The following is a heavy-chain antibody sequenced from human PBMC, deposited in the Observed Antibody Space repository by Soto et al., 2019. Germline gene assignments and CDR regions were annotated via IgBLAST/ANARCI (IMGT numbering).Heavy chain of an antibody. CDR1: GGSISSSSYY. J-gene: IGHJ4*02. V-gene: IGHV4-39*01. CDR2: IYYSGST. CDR3: ARLSLYSGSYVDY. Sequence: SETLSLTCTVSGGSISSSSYYWGWIRQPPGKGLEWIGSIYYSGSTYYNPSLKSRVTISVDTSKNQFSLKLSSVTAADTAVYYCARLSLYSGSYVDYWGQGTLVTVSS. D-gene: IGHD1-26*01.